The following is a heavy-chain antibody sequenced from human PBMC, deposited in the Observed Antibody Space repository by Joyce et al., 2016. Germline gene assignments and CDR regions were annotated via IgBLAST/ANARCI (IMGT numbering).Heavy chain of an antibody. Sequence: QVQLVESGGGVVEPGRSLRLTCAAAGFRFSNYGKHWVRQAPGKVLEWVAYISHDGNDKYSSDSVKGRFTISRDNSKNTLDLQMSSLRRDDSALYYCVRGITTGFDYWGQGTLVTVSS. V-gene: IGHV3-30*03. CDR1: GFRFSNYG. J-gene: IGHJ4*02. CDR2: ISHDGNDK. D-gene: IGHD3-22*01. CDR3: VRGITTGFDY.